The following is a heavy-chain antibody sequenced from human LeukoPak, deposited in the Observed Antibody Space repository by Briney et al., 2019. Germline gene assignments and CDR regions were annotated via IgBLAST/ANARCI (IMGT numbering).Heavy chain of an antibody. CDR1: GFTFSNAW. Sequence: AGGSLRLSCAASGFTFSNAWMSWVRQAPGKGLEWVGRIKRKTDGGTTDYAAPMKGRFSISRDDSKNTLYLQMNSLKTEDTAVYYCTSPYCSGDNCRDYWGQGTLVTVSS. D-gene: IGHD2-15*01. CDR2: IKRKTDGGTT. J-gene: IGHJ4*02. V-gene: IGHV3-15*01. CDR3: TSPYCSGDNCRDY.